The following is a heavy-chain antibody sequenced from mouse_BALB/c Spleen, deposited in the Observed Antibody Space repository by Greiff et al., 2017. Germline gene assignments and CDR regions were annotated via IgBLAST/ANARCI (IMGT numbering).Heavy chain of an antibody. Sequence: EVQLQQSGTVLARPGASVKMSCKASGYTFTSYWMHWVKQRPGQGLEWIGAIYPGNSDTSYNQKFKGKAKLTAVTSTSTAYMELSSLTNEDSAVYYCTRDYGYDYWYFDVWGAGTTVTVSS. D-gene: IGHD2-2*01. V-gene: IGHV1-5*01. CDR3: TRDYGYDYWYFDV. J-gene: IGHJ1*01. CDR2: IYPGNSDT. CDR1: GYTFTSYW.